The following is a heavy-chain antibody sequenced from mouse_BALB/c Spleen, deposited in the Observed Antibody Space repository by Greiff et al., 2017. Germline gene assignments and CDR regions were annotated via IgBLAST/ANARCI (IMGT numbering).Heavy chain of an antibody. V-gene: IGHV1S135*01. Sequence: VQLQQSGPELVKPGASVKVSCKASGYAFTSYNMYWVKQSHGKSLEWIGYIDPYNGGTSYNQKLKGKATLTVDKSSSTAYMHLNSLTSEDAAGYYGARLLDYDMDYWGQGTSVTVSS. D-gene: IGHD2-4*01. CDR2: IDPYNGGT. CDR1: GYAFTSYN. CDR3: ARLLDYDMDY. J-gene: IGHJ4*01.